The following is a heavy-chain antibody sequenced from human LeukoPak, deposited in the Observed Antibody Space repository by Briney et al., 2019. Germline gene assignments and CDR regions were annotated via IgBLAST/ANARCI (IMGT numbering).Heavy chain of an antibody. CDR1: GFTFTPYS. V-gene: IGHV3-21*01. J-gene: IGHJ6*02. Sequence: PGGSLRLSCAASGFTFTPYSINWVRQAPGKGLEWVSSSSSSNSYYADSVKGRFTISRANAKKSVYLQMNSLRAEDTAVYYCARDPGDLRWGMDVWGQGTTVTVAS. CDR2: SSSSNS. CDR3: ARDPGDLRWGMDV. D-gene: IGHD2-21*02.